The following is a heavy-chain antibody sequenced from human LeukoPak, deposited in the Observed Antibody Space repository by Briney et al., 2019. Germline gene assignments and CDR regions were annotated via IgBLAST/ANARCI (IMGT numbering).Heavy chain of an antibody. CDR2: IIPIFGTA. J-gene: IGHJ5*02. CDR3: ARGRSGSYYEYWFDP. V-gene: IGHV1-69*13. CDR1: GGTFSSYA. Sequence: SVKVSCKASGGTFSSYAISWVRQAPGQGLEWMGGIIPIFGTANYAQKFQGRVTITADESTSTAYMELSCLRSEDTAVYYCARGRSGSYYEYWFDPWGQGTLVTVSS. D-gene: IGHD1-26*01.